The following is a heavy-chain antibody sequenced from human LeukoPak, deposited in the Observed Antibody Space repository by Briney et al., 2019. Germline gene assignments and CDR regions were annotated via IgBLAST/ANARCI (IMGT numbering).Heavy chain of an antibody. CDR2: IRSSGTAI. V-gene: IGHV3-48*02. J-gene: IGHJ4*02. CDR3: ARSRGWLQADY. D-gene: IGHD5-24*01. Sequence: GGSLRLSCAASGFTFSGYTLIWVRQAPGKGLEWVSYIRSSGTAIYDADSVKGRFTVSRDNAKNSPYLQMNNLRDEDTAVYYCARSRGWLQADYWGQGTLVTVSS. CDR1: GFTFSGYT.